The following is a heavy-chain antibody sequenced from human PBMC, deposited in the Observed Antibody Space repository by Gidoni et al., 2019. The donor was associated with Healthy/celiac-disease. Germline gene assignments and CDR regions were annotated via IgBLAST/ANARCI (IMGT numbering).Heavy chain of an antibody. CDR2: INHSGST. CDR1: GGSFSGYY. V-gene: IGHV4-34*01. J-gene: IGHJ1*01. Sequence: QVPLQQWGAGLLKPSETPSPTCAVYGGSFSGYYWSWIRQPPGQGLEWIGEINHSGSTNYNPSLKSRVTISVDTSKNQFSLKLSSVTAADTAVYYCARATSYFMAEYFQHWGQGTLVTVSS. D-gene: IGHD2-21*01. CDR3: ARATSYFMAEYFQH.